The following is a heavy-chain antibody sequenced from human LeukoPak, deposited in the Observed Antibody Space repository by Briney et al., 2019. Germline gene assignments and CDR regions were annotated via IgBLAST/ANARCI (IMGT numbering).Heavy chain of an antibody. J-gene: IGHJ4*01. V-gene: IGHV1-46*01. CDR1: GYSFTSYY. D-gene: IGHD3-22*01. CDR3: ARDRDSSGFIDY. Sequence: GASVKVSCKASGYSFTSYYMHWVRQAPGQGLEWMGTINPSGGSTSYAQKFQGRVSISKDTSTSTVYMELRSLRSEATALYFSARDRDSSGFIDYSGEGTLVTASP. CDR2: INPSGGST.